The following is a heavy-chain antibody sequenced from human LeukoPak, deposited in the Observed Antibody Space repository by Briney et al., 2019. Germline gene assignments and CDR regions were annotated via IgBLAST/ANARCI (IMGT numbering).Heavy chain of an antibody. V-gene: IGHV1-2*04. CDR1: GYTFTGYY. J-gene: IGHJ4*02. CDR2: INPNSGGT. CDR3: ARESKQWLASFGY. Sequence: ASVKVSCKASGYTFTGYYLHWVRQAPGQGLEWMGWINPNSGGTNYAQKFQGWVTMTRDTSISTAYMELSRLRSDDTAVYYCARESKQWLASFGYWGQGTLVTVSS. D-gene: IGHD6-19*01.